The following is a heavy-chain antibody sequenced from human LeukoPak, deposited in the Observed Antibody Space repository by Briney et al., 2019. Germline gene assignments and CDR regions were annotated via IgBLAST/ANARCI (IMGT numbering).Heavy chain of an antibody. V-gene: IGHV3-64*01. CDR3: AGAATLRFLEWLSDNWFDP. CDR1: GFTFSSYA. CDR2: ISSNGGST. Sequence: GGSLRLSCAASGFTFSSYAMHWVRQAPGKGLEYVSAISSNGGSTYYANSVKGRFTISRDNSKNTLYLRMGSLRAEDMAVYYCAGAATLRFLEWLSDNWFDPWGQGTLVTVSS. J-gene: IGHJ5*02. D-gene: IGHD3-3*01.